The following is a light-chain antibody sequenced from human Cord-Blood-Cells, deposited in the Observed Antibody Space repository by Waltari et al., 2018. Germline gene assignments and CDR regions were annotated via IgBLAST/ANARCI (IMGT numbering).Light chain of an antibody. CDR2: GAS. CDR3: QQYGSSPLLT. CDR1: QSVSRSY. Sequence: EIVLTQSPGTLSLSPGERATLSCRASQSVSRSYLAWYQQKPGQAPRLLIYGASSRATGIPDRFSGSGSGTDFTLTISRLEPEDFAVYYCQQYGSSPLLTFGAGTKVDIK. J-gene: IGKJ4*02. V-gene: IGKV3-20*01.